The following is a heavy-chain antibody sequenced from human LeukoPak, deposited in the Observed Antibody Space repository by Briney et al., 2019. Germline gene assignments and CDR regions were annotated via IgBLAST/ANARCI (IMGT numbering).Heavy chain of an antibody. J-gene: IGHJ4*02. D-gene: IGHD3-3*01. CDR1: GYTFTSYY. CDR3: ARAGIVRGPLIYDFWSGRYFDY. Sequence: ASVKVSCKASGYTFTSYYMHWVRQAPGQGLEWMGIINPSGGSTSYAQKFQGRVTMTRDTSTSTVYMELSSLRSEDTAVYYCARAGIVRGPLIYDFWSGRYFDYWGQGTLVTVSS. V-gene: IGHV1-46*01. CDR2: INPSGGST.